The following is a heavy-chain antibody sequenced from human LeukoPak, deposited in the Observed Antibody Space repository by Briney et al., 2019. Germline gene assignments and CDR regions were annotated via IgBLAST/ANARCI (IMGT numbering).Heavy chain of an antibody. CDR1: GFTFSSFS. V-gene: IGHV3-7*01. Sequence: TGGSLRLSCAASGFTFSSFSMTWVRQAPGKGLEWVARIKEDGGEQKYVDSVKGRFTISRDNAENSLYLQMNSLRAEDTAMYYCARIRSWGYFDYWGQGALVTVSS. CDR3: ARIRSWGYFDY. CDR2: IKEDGGEQ. J-gene: IGHJ4*02. D-gene: IGHD3-16*01.